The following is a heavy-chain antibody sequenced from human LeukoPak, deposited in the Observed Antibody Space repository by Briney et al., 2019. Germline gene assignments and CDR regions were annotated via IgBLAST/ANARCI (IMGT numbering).Heavy chain of an antibody. CDR1: GFTFSSYS. D-gene: IGHD6-19*01. V-gene: IGHV3-21*01. CDR2: ISSSSSYI. CDR3: ARHQDAYSSGWYGY. J-gene: IGHJ4*02. Sequence: GGSLRLSCAASGFTFSSYSMNWVRQAPGKGLEWVSSISSSSSYIYYADSVKGRFTISRDNAKNSLYLQMNSLRAEDTAVYYCARHQDAYSSGWYGYWGQGTLVTVSS.